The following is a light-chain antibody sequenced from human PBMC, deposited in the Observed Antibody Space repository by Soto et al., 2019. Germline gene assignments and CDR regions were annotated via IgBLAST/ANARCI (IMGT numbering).Light chain of an antibody. CDR2: GAS. V-gene: IGKV3-20*01. CDR3: QQYGSSPLT. J-gene: IGKJ5*01. CDR1: QSVSSCY. Sequence: EIVLTQSPGTLSLSPGERATLSCRASQSVSSCYLAWYQQKPGQAPRLLIYGASSRATGIPDRFSGSGSGTDFTLTISRLEPEDFAVYYCQQYGSSPLTFGQGTRL.